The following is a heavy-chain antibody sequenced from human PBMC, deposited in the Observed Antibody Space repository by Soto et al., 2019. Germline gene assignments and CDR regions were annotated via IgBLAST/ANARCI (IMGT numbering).Heavy chain of an antibody. CDR2: ISIRGGDE. CDR1: GFTFSSYA. D-gene: IGHD6-6*01. J-gene: IGHJ4*02. Sequence: GGSLRLSCAASGFTFSSYAMHWARQAPGKGLEWVTVISIRGGDEYYAESVRGRFTISRDDSKNTLYLQMDSLRVEGTAVYYCARGTIVARQHLDYWGQGTLVTVS. V-gene: IGHV3-30*03. CDR3: ARGTIVARQHLDY.